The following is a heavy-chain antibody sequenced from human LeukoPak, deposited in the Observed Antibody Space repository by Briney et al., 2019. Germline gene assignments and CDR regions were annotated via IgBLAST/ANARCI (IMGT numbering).Heavy chain of an antibody. D-gene: IGHD6-13*01. J-gene: IGHJ4*02. Sequence: GGSLRLSCAASGSTFSSYAMHWVRQAPGKGLEWVAVISYDGSNKYYADSVKGRFTISRDNSKNTLYLQMNSLRAEDTAVYYCARDRGLFDSSHDYWGQGTLVTVSS. CDR3: ARDRGLFDSSHDY. CDR1: GSTFSSYA. CDR2: ISYDGSNK. V-gene: IGHV3-30-3*01.